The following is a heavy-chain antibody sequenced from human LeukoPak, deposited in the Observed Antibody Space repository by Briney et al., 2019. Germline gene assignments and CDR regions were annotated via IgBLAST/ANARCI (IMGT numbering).Heavy chain of an antibody. V-gene: IGHV1-46*01. J-gene: IGHJ4*02. D-gene: IGHD3-22*01. CDR2: INPSGGST. Sequence: GASVKVSCKASGYTFTSYYMHWVRQAPGQGLEWMGIINPSGGSTSYAQKFQGRVTMTRDTSTSTVYMELSSLRSEDTAVYYCARQYYHDSSGYYFAPDYWGQGTLVTVSS. CDR3: ARQYYHDSSGYYFAPDY. CDR1: GYTFTSYY.